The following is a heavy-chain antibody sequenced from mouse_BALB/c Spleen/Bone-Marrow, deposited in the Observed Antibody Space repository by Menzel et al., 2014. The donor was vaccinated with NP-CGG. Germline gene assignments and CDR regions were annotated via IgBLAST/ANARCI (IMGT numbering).Heavy chain of an antibody. J-gene: IGHJ2*03. CDR1: GFTFSSYG. V-gene: IGHV5-6-3*01. Sequence: EVMLVESGGGLVQPGGSLKLSCAASGFTFSSYGMSWVRQTPDKRLELVATINSNGGSTYYPDSVKGRFTISRDNAKNTLYPQMSSLKSEDTAMYYCARVWYFDYWGQGTSLTVSS. CDR3: ARVWYFDY. CDR2: INSNGGST.